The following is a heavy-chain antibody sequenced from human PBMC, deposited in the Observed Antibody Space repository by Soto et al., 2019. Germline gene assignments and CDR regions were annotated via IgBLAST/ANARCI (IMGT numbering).Heavy chain of an antibody. CDR2: ISAYNGNT. D-gene: IGHD6-13*01. CDR1: GYTFTSYG. V-gene: IGHV1-18*01. CDR3: ARVVAAAGTAWFDP. J-gene: IGHJ5*02. Sequence: ASVKVSCKASGYTFTSYGISWVRQAPGQGLEWMGWISAYNGNTNYAQKLQGRVTMTTDTSTSTAYMELRSLRSDDTAVYYCARVVAAAGTAWFDPWGQGTLVTVSS.